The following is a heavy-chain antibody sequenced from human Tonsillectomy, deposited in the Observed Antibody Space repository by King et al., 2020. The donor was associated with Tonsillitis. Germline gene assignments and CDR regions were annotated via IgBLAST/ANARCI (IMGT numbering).Heavy chain of an antibody. CDR2: ISSNGGNT. J-gene: IGHJ4*02. V-gene: IGHV3-64*01. CDR3: ARGDSSGWYGDFDY. CDR1: GFTFSSYA. Sequence: VQLVESGGGLVQPGGSLRLSCAASGFTFSSYAMHWVRQAPGKGLDYVSAISSNGGNTYYANSVKGRFAISRDNSKNTLFLQMGSLRAEDMAVYYCARGDSSGWYGDFDYWGQGTLVTVSS. D-gene: IGHD6-19*01.